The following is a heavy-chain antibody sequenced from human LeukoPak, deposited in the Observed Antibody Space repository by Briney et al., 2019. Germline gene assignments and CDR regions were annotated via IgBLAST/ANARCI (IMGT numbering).Heavy chain of an antibody. D-gene: IGHD3/OR15-3a*01. J-gene: IGHJ3*02. V-gene: IGHV3-30-3*01. CDR2: ISYDGSNK. CDR3: AREMDGAFDI. CDR1: GFTFSSYA. Sequence: GGSLRLSCAASGFTFSSYAMHWVRQAPGKGLEWVAVISYDGSNKYYADSVEGRFTISRDNSKNTLYLQMNSLRAEDTAVYYCAREMDGAFDIWGQGTMVTVSS.